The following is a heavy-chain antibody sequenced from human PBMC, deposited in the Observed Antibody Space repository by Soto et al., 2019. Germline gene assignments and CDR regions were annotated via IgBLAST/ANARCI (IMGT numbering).Heavy chain of an antibody. D-gene: IGHD5-12*01. Sequence: GGSLRLSCAASGFTFTNYAMNWVRQAPGKGLEWVSAISGSGDSTHYADSVKGRFTISRDSPKTTLYLQMDSLRAADTALYSCATSPPGYDIDFWGQGTMVTVSS. CDR3: ATSPPGYDIDF. CDR1: GFTFTNYA. J-gene: IGHJ4*01. CDR2: ISGSGDST. V-gene: IGHV3-23*01.